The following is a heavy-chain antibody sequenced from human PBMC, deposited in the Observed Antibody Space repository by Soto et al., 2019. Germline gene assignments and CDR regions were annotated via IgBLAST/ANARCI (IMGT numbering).Heavy chain of an antibody. CDR1: RLTFINAW. CDR2: IKSRKNGGTT. Sequence: XXSLRLSCAASRLTFINAWMSWVRQAPGKGXGWVGXIKSRKNGGTTXXAAAVKGXXTISRDDSKNTLYLEMKSLKIEDTAVYYCGTGDVFYIWGKGTRDTVS. J-gene: IGHJ3*02. D-gene: IGHD7-27*01. V-gene: IGHV3-15*01. CDR3: GTGDVFYI.